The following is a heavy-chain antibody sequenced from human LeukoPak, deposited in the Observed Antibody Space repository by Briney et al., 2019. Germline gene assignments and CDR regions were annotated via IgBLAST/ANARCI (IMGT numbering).Heavy chain of an antibody. J-gene: IGHJ4*02. D-gene: IGHD5-12*01. CDR1: GYTLTSYG. CDR2: ISAYNGNT. V-gene: IGHV1-18*04. CDR3: ARKFYGGYEDY. Sequence: ASVKVSSKASGYTLTSYGISWVRQAPGQGLEWMGWISAYNGNTNYAQKLQGRVTMTTDTSTSTAYMELRSLRSDDTAVYYCARKFYGGYEDYWGQGTLVTVSS.